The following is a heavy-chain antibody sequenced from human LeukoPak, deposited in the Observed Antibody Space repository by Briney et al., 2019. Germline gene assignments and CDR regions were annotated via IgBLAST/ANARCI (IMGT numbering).Heavy chain of an antibody. CDR1: GFTFSSYS. J-gene: IGHJ1*01. Sequence: GGSLRLSCAASGFTFSSYSMNWVRQAPGKGLEWVSSISSSSSYIYYADSVNGRFTISRDNAKNSLYLHMNSLRAEDTAVYYCARVTYYYDSSGYYTEYFQHWGQGTLVTVSS. V-gene: IGHV3-21*01. CDR3: ARVTYYYDSSGYYTEYFQH. D-gene: IGHD3-22*01. CDR2: ISSSSSYI.